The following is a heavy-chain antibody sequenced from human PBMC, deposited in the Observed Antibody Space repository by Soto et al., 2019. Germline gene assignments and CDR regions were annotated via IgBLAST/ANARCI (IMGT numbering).Heavy chain of an antibody. CDR3: TTDTPSITIFGVVRDY. D-gene: IGHD3-3*01. V-gene: IGHV3-15*01. Sequence: GGSLRLSCAASGFTFSNAWMSWVRQAPGKGLEWVGRIKSKTDGGTTDYAAPVKGRFTISRDDSKNTLYLQMDSLKTEDTAVYYCTTDTPSITIFGVVRDYWGQGTLVTVSS. J-gene: IGHJ4*02. CDR2: IKSKTDGGTT. CDR1: GFTFSNAW.